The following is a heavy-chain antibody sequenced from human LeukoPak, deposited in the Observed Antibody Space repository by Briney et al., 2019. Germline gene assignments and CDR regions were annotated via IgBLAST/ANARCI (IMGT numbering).Heavy chain of an antibody. CDR2: IYYSGST. D-gene: IGHD6-13*01. CDR3: ARSQDSEGIWFDP. J-gene: IGHJ5*02. CDR1: GYSISSSNW. Sequence: PSETLSLTCAVSGYSISSSNWWGWIRQPPGKGLEWIGYIYYSGSTYYNPSLKSRVTMSVDTSKNQFSLKLSSVTAVDTAVYYCARSQDSEGIWFDPWGQGTLVTVSS. V-gene: IGHV4-28*01.